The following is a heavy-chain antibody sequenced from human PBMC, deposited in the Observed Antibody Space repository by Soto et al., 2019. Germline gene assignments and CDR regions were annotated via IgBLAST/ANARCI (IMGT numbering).Heavy chain of an antibody. D-gene: IGHD3-3*01. V-gene: IGHV4-59*01. CDR3: ARGLPSGNYDSWSGYNWFDP. CDR1: GGSISSYY. Sequence: PSETLSLTCTVSGGSISSYYWSWIRQPPGKGLEWIGYIYYSGSTNYNPSLKSRVTISVDTSKNQFSLKLSSVTAADTAVYYCARGLPSGNYDSWSGYNWFDPWGQGTLVTVSS. CDR2: IYYSGST. J-gene: IGHJ5*02.